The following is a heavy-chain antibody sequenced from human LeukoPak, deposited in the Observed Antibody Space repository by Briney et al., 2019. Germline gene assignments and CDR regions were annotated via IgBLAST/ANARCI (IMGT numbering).Heavy chain of an antibody. J-gene: IGHJ4*02. D-gene: IGHD6-19*01. CDR1: GYTLTELS. V-gene: IGHV1-24*01. Sequence: ASVKVSCKVSGYTLTELSMHWVRQAPGKGLEWMGGFDSEDGETIYAQKFQGRVTMTEDTSTDTAYMELSSLRSEDTAVYYCATDLISSGWSIFDCWGQGTLVTVSS. CDR2: FDSEDGET. CDR3: ATDLISSGWSIFDC.